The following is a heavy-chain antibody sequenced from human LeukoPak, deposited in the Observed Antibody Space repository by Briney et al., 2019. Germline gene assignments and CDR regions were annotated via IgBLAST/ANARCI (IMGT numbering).Heavy chain of an antibody. CDR1: GGTFSSYA. J-gene: IGHJ3*02. CDR2: IIPIFGTP. V-gene: IGHV1-69*05. D-gene: IGHD6-13*01. CDR3: ARGGSSWSSDAFDI. Sequence: SVKVSCKASGGTFSSYAINWVRQAPGQGLEWMGGIIPIFGTPNYAQKFQGRVTMTRDMSTSTVYMELSSLRSEDTAVYYCARGGSSWSSDAFDIWGQGTMVTVSS.